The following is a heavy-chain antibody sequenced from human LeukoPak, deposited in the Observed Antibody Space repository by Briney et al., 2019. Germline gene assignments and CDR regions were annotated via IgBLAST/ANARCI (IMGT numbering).Heavy chain of an antibody. CDR3: AKMGWGRYCSSTSCYCFDY. CDR1: GFTFSSYA. CDR2: ISGSGGSI. J-gene: IGHJ4*02. D-gene: IGHD2-2*01. Sequence: GGSLRLSCAAPGFTFSSYAMSWVRQAPGKGLEWVSVISGSGGSIYYADSVKGRFTISKDNSKNTLYLQMNSLRAEDTAVYYCAKMGWGRYCSSTSCYCFDYWGQGTLVTVSS. V-gene: IGHV3-23*01.